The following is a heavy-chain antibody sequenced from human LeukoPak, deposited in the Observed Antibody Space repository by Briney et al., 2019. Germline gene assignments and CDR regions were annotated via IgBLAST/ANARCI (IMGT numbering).Heavy chain of an antibody. CDR3: ARALRSGMPGGSSDY. V-gene: IGHV3-66*01. CDR2: IYSGGST. D-gene: IGHD3-10*01. J-gene: IGHJ4*02. Sequence: GGSLRLSCAASGFTVSSNYMSWVRQAPGKGLEWVSVIYSGGSTYYADSVKGRFTISRDNSKNTLYLQMNSLRAEDTAVYYCARALRSGMPGGSSDYWGQGTLVTVSS. CDR1: GFTVSSNY.